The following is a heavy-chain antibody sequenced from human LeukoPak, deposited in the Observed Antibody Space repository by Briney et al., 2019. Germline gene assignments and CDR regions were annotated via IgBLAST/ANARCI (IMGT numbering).Heavy chain of an antibody. V-gene: IGHV3-23*01. CDR3: ARDGSRYCSGGSCYGGYYYYYMEV. Sequence: PGGSLRLSCAASGFTFSSYAMSWVLQAPGKGLEWVSAISGSGGSTYYADSVKGRFTISRDNSKNTLYLQMGSLRAEDMAVYYCARDGSRYCSGGSCYGGYYYYYMEVWGKGTTVTVSS. CDR2: ISGSGGST. D-gene: IGHD2-15*01. J-gene: IGHJ6*03. CDR1: GFTFSSYA.